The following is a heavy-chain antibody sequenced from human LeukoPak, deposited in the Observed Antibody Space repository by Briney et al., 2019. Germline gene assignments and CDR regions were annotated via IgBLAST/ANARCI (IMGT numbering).Heavy chain of an antibody. CDR1: GGSFSGYY. D-gene: IGHD1-14*01. J-gene: IGHJ3*02. CDR2: INHSGST. CDR3: ARITRDAFDI. V-gene: IGHV4-34*01. Sequence: SETLSLTCAVYGGSFSGYYWSWIRQPPGKGLEWIGEINHSGSTNYNPSLKSRVTISVDTSKNQFSLKLSSVTAEDTAVYYCARITRDAFDIWGQGTMVTVSS.